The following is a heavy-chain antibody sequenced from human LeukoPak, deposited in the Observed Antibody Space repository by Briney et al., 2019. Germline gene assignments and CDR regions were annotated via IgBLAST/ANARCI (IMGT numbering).Heavy chain of an antibody. D-gene: IGHD1-26*01. CDR2: IRYDGSNK. J-gene: IGHJ4*02. CDR3: AKEWELTY. Sequence: GGSLRLSCAASGFTFSSYGMHWVRQAPGKGLEWVAFIRYDGSNKFYADSVKGRLTISRDNPRNTLYLQMNSLRAEDTAMYHCAKEWELTYWGQGTLVTVSS. V-gene: IGHV3-30*02. CDR1: GFTFSSYG.